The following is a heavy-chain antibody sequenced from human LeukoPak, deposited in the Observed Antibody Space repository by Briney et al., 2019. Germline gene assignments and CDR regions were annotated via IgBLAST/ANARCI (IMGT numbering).Heavy chain of an antibody. V-gene: IGHV4-59*01. CDR3: ARGRGWLQSTPFDY. J-gene: IGHJ4*02. Sequence: SETLSLTCTVSGGSISSYYWSWIRQRPGKGLEWIGYIYYSGSTNYNPSLKSRVTTSVDTSKNQFSLKLSSVTATDTAVYYCARGRGWLQSTPFDYWGQGTLVTVSS. CDR2: IYYSGST. CDR1: GGSISSYY. D-gene: IGHD5-24*01.